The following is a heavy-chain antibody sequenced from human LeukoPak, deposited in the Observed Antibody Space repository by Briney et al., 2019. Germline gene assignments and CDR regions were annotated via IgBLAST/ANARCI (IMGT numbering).Heavy chain of an antibody. CDR2: INPNSGGT. J-gene: IGHJ4*02. CDR3: ARDSFYYDSSGYDY. CDR1: GYTFTGYY. Sequence: GASVKVSCKASGYTFTGYYMHWVRQAPGQGLEWMGWINPNSGGTNYAQKFQGRVTMTRDTSISTAYMELSRLRSDDTAVYYCARDSFYYDSSGYDYWGQGTLVTVPS. V-gene: IGHV1-2*02. D-gene: IGHD3-22*01.